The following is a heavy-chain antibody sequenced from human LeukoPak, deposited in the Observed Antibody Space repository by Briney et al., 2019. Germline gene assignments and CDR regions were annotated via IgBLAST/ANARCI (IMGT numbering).Heavy chain of an antibody. Sequence: GGSLRLSCAASGFIFSNYGMHWGRRAPDKGLEEVAVIRYDESNKYYADSVKGRFTVSRDDSKNTLYMQMNSLRTDDTAVYYCGKDHFPYSSGSVIDFWGQGTLVTVSS. CDR1: GFIFSNYG. J-gene: IGHJ4*02. D-gene: IGHD6-19*01. V-gene: IGHV3-30*02. CDR2: IRYDESNK. CDR3: GKDHFPYSSGSVIDF.